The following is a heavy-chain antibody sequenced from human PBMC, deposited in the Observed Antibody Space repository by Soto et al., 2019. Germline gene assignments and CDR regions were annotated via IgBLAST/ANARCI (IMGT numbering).Heavy chain of an antibody. CDR2: IYYSGST. Sequence: SETLSLTCTVSGGSISSSTYYWGWIRQPPGKGLEWIGSIYYSGSTYYNPSLKSRVTISVDMSQNQFSLNLNSVTAADTAVYYCARDLWGYCGTDCYPLDVWGQGTTVTVSS. CDR3: ARDLWGYCGTDCYPLDV. J-gene: IGHJ6*02. V-gene: IGHV4-39*07. CDR1: GGSISSSTYY. D-gene: IGHD2-21*02.